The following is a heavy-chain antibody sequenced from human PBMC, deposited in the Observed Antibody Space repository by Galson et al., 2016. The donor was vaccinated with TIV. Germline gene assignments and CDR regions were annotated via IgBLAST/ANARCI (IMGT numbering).Heavy chain of an antibody. Sequence: SVKVSCKASGYTFSTYDINCVRQATGQGLEWMGWMHPKSGDTRYAQKFQGTVNITRNTSINTAYLELSNLNSEDTAVYYCARISPSTNFGVVTWFDPWGQGTLVAVSS. J-gene: IGHJ5*02. V-gene: IGHV1-8*01. CDR3: ARISPSTNFGVVTWFDP. CDR2: MHPKSGDT. D-gene: IGHD3-3*01. CDR1: GYTFSTYD.